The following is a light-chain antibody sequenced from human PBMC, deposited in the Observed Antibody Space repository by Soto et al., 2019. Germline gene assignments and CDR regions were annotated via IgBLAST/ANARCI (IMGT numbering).Light chain of an antibody. J-gene: IGKJ5*01. Sequence: DIQVTQHPSSLSASVGDRVTITCRASQGIKNYLAWYQQKPGETPKLLIYAASTLESGIPPRFSGSGSGTDFTFTINSLQPEDIATYYCQQYDNLITLGQGTRLEIK. CDR3: QQYDNLIT. CDR1: QGIKNY. CDR2: AAS. V-gene: IGKV1-27*01.